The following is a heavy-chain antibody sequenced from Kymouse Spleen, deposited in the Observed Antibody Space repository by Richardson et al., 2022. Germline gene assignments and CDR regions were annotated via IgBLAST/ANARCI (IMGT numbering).Heavy chain of an antibody. V-gene: IGHV3-7*01. J-gene: IGHJ6*02. Sequence: EVQLVESGGGLVQPGGSLRLSCAASGFTFSSYWMSWVRQAPGKGLEWVANIKQDGSEKYYVDSVKGRFTISRDNAKNSLYLQMNSLRAEDTAVYYCAREDNWNDGYYYYGMDVWGQGTTVTVSS. CDR2: IKQDGSEK. CDR1: GFTFSSYW. CDR3: AREDNWNDGYYYYGMDV. D-gene: IGHD1-1*01.